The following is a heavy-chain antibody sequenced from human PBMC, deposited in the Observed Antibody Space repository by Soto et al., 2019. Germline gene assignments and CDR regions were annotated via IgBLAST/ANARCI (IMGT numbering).Heavy chain of an antibody. J-gene: IGHJ3*02. CDR2: IYSTGST. D-gene: IGHD3-9*01. Sequence: SETLSLTCTVSGGSIGLYYWSWIRQPPGKGLERIGYIYSTGSTNYNPSLKSRVTISVDKSKNQFSLKLSSATAADTAVYFCARHVLRYFDWLLGPFDIWGQGIMVTVS. V-gene: IGHV4-59*08. CDR3: ARHVLRYFDWLLGPFDI. CDR1: GGSIGLYY.